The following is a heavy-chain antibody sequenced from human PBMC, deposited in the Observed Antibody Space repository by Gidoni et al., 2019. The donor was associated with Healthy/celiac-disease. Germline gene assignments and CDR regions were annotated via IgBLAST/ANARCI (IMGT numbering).Heavy chain of an antibody. CDR2: IISIFCTA. CDR3: ATVTSRYCSGGSCYRDAFDI. D-gene: IGHD2-15*01. Sequence: HVQLVQSGAAVKKPGASVQVSCKASGGTFSSYAITWVRQAPGQGLEWRGGIISIFCTANSAQKFQGRVTITADESTSTAYMELSSLRSEDTAVYYCATVTSRYCSGGSCYRDAFDIWGQGTMVTVSS. CDR1: GGTFSSYA. J-gene: IGHJ3*02. V-gene: IGHV1-69*01.